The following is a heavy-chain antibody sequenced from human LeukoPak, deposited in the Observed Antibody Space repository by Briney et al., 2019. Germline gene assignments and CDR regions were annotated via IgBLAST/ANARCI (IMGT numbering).Heavy chain of an antibody. CDR2: IYPGDSDT. D-gene: IGHD2/OR15-2a*01. V-gene: IGHV5-51*01. Sequence: GESLKISCKGSGYSFTSYWIGWVRQMPGKGLEWMGIIYPGDSDTRYSPSFQGQVTISVDKSINTAYLQWSSLKASDSAVYYCARWARGHSTNCQDYWGQGTLVTVSS. CDR3: ARWARGHSTNCQDY. J-gene: IGHJ4*02. CDR1: GYSFTSYW.